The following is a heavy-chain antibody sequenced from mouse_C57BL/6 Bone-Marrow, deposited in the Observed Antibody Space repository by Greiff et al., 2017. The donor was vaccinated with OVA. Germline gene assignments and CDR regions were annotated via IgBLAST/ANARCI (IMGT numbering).Heavy chain of an antibody. Sequence: QVQLQQSGAELARPGASVKMSCKASGYTFTSYTMHWVKQRPGQGLEWIGYINPSSGYTKYNQKFKDKATLTADKSSSTAYMQLSSLTSEDSAVYYCARCFITTVVDPSYFDYWGQGTTLTVSS. CDR3: ARCFITTVVDPSYFDY. J-gene: IGHJ2*01. V-gene: IGHV1-4*01. CDR1: GYTFTSYT. D-gene: IGHD1-1*01. CDR2: INPSSGYT.